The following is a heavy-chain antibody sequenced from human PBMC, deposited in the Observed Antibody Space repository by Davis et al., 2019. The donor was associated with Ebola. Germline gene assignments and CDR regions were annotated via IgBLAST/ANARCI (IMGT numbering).Heavy chain of an antibody. D-gene: IGHD5-18*01. Sequence: MPSETLSLTCAVSGGSISSNTWWSWVRQAPGKGLEWIGEIYHRGSTNYNPSLKSRVTISVDTSKNQFSLKLSSVTAADTAVYYCARVRGYSYIDYWGQGTLVTVSS. CDR3: ARVRGYSYIDY. V-gene: IGHV4-4*02. CDR2: IYHRGST. J-gene: IGHJ4*02. CDR1: GGSISSNTW.